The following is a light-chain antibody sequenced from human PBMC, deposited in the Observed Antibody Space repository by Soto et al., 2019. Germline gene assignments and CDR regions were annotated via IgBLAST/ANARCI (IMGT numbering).Light chain of an antibody. Sequence: QSALTQPASVSASPGQSLTISCTGTSSDIGAYNFVSWYQQRPDKAPKLIIYEVTNRPSGVSNRFSASKSGNTASLTISGLQAEDEADYFCSSYTGSSPPYVFGSGTKVTVL. CDR2: EVT. V-gene: IGLV2-14*01. CDR1: SSDIGAYNF. J-gene: IGLJ1*01. CDR3: SSYTGSSPPYV.